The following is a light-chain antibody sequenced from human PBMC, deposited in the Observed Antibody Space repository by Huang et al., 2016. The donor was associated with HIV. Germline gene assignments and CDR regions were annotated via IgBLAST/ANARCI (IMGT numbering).Light chain of an antibody. J-gene: IGKJ4*01. CDR2: LGS. CDR1: QRLLHSNGNNY. Sequence: IVMTQSPVSLPVTPGEAASISCRSSQRLLHSNGNNYLDWYLQKPGQSPQLLIYLGSNRASGVPDRFSASGSGTDFTLKISRVEAEDVGVYYCMQALQTPLTFGGGTKVEIK. CDR3: MQALQTPLT. V-gene: IGKV2-28*01.